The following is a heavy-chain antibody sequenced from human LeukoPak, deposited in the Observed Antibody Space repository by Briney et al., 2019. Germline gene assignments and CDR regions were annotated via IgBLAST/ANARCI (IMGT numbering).Heavy chain of an antibody. CDR2: IYYSGST. CDR3: ARLDYYGSGTFY. Sequence: PSETPSLTCTVSGGSISSYYWSWIRQPPGKGLEWIGYIYYSGSTNYNPSLKSRVTISVDTSKNQFSLKLSSVTAADTAVYYCARLDYYGSGTFYWGQGTLVTVSS. V-gene: IGHV4-59*08. D-gene: IGHD3-10*01. CDR1: GGSISSYY. J-gene: IGHJ4*02.